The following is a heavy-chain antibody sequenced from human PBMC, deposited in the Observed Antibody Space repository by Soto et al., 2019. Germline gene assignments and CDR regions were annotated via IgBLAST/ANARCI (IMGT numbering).Heavy chain of an antibody. CDR3: AKADCSEVHCFVRDF. J-gene: IGHJ4*02. D-gene: IGHD2-21*01. V-gene: IGHV3-23*01. CDR1: GVTFCNYA. Sequence: GGSLRISCKASGVTFCNYAMSWVRQAPGKGLDWVAIIRGSGDTTSYADSVKGRFTISRDNSKNTLYVQMNSLRPDDSGTYYCAKADCSEVHCFVRDFWGQGTPVTVSS. CDR2: IRGSGDTT.